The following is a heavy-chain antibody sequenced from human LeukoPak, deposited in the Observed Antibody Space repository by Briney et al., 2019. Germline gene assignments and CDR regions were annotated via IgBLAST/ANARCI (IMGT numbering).Heavy chain of an antibody. CDR3: ARVKKYDFWSGRDAFDI. CDR1: GFTFSSYW. D-gene: IGHD3-3*01. J-gene: IGHJ3*02. CDR2: INSDGSST. Sequence: PGGSLGLSCAASGFTFSSYWMHWVRQAPGKGLVWVSRINSDGSSTSYADSVKGRFTISRDNAKNTLYLQMNSLRAEDTAVYYCARVKKYDFWSGRDAFDIWGQGTMVTVSS. V-gene: IGHV3-74*01.